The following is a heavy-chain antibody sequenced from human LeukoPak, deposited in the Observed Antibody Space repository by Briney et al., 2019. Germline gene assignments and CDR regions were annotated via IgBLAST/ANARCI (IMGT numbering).Heavy chain of an antibody. CDR3: AKATDFAQQLVLCAFDI. Sequence: GGSLRLSCAASGFTFDDYAMHWVRHAPGKGLEWVSGISWNSGSIGYADSVKGRFTISRDNAKNSLYLQMNSLRAEDTALYYCAKATDFAQQLVLCAFDIWGQGTMVTVSS. J-gene: IGHJ3*02. D-gene: IGHD6-13*01. CDR1: GFTFDDYA. CDR2: ISWNSGSI. V-gene: IGHV3-9*01.